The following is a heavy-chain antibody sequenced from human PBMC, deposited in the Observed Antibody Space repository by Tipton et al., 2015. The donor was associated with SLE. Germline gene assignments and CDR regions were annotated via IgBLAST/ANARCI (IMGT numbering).Heavy chain of an antibody. CDR3: AGGLLWFREPFDY. CDR2: ISYDGSNK. D-gene: IGHD3-10*01. CDR1: GFTFSNYA. J-gene: IGHJ4*02. V-gene: IGHV3-30*04. Sequence: RSLRLSCAASGFTFSNYAMHWVRQAPGKGLEWVAAISYDGSNKYYADSVKGRFTISRDNSKSTLYLQMNSLRAEDTAVYYCAGGLLWFREPFDYWGQGTLVTVSS.